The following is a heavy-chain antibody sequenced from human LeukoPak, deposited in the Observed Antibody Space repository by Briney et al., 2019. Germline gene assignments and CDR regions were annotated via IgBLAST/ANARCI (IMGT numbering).Heavy chain of an antibody. V-gene: IGHV3-11*01. CDR2: ISSSGSTI. CDR3: ARERERGYFDY. J-gene: IGHJ4*02. CDR1: GFTFSDYY. Sequence: GGSLRLSCAASGFTFSDYYMSWIRQAPGKGLEWVSYISSSGSTIYYADSVKGRFTISRDNVKNSLYLQMNSLRAEDTAVYYCARERERGYFDYWGQGTLVTVSS.